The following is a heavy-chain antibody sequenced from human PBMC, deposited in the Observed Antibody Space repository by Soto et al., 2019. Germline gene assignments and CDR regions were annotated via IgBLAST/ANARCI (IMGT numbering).Heavy chain of an antibody. CDR1: GGSISDYY. CDR2: VYYSGST. CDR3: AGQAIH. J-gene: IGHJ4*02. Sequence: QVQLQESGPGLVKPSETLSLTCTVSGGSISDYYWSWFRQAPGKGLDWIGYVYYSGSTNYNPSLPSRGTMSVDPATNLFSLKLGSVTAVDMAVYYCAGQAIHWGERTLVTVSS. V-gene: IGHV4-59*08.